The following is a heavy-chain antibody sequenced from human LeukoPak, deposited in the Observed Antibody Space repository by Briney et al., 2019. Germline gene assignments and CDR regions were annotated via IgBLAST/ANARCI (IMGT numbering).Heavy chain of an antibody. Sequence: GGSLRLSCAASGFTFSSYGMHWVRQAPGKGLEWVAFIRYDGSNKYYADSVKGRFTISRDNSKNTLYLQMNSLRAEDTAVYYCAKDSLGFGELLPYYFDYWGQGTLVTVSS. D-gene: IGHD3-10*01. CDR3: AKDSLGFGELLPYYFDY. V-gene: IGHV3-30*02. CDR2: IRYDGSNK. CDR1: GFTFSSYG. J-gene: IGHJ4*02.